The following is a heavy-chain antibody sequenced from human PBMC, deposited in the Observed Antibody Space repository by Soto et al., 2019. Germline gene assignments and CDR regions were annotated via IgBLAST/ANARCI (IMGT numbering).Heavy chain of an antibody. V-gene: IGHV3-33*01. CDR1: GVTSINYG. J-gene: IGHJ3*02. CDR3: APWDSSAYYPLDDFGI. D-gene: IGHD3-22*01. CDR2: IWYDGSNK. Sequence: PVGPQRLSWGASGVTSINYGRHRVRKEKGNVLVWVAVIWYDGSNKYYADSVKGRFTISRDNSKNTLYLQMNSLRAEDTAIYYFAPWDSSAYYPLDDFGIWGQGTMVTVSS.